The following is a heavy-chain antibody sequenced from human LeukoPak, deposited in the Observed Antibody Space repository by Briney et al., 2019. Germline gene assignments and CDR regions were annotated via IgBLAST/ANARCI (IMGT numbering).Heavy chain of an antibody. Sequence: ASVKVSCKASGGTFSSYAISWVRQAPGQGLEWMGGIIPIFGTANYAQKFQGRVTITADESTSTAYMELSSVRSEDTAVYYCAREADCSGGSCRYNWFDPWGQGTLVTVSS. V-gene: IGHV1-69*01. CDR2: IIPIFGTA. CDR3: AREADCSGGSCRYNWFDP. J-gene: IGHJ5*02. D-gene: IGHD2-15*01. CDR1: GGTFSSYA.